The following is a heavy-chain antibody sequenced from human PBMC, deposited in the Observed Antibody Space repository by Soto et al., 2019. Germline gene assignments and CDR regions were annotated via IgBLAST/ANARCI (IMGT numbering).Heavy chain of an antibody. D-gene: IGHD6-19*01. CDR3: ARKAVAGHYYYYYMDV. J-gene: IGHJ6*03. CDR2: MNPNSGNT. V-gene: IGHV1-8*01. Sequence: ASVKVSCKASGYTFTSYDINWVRQATGQGLEWMGWMNPNSGNTGYARKFQGRVTMTRNTSISTAYMELSSLRSEDTAVYYCARKAVAGHYYYYYMDVWGKGTTVTVSS. CDR1: GYTFTSYD.